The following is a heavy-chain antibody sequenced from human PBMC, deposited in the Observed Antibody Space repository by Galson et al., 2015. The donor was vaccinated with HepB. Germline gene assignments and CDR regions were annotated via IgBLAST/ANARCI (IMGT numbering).Heavy chain of an antibody. V-gene: IGHV4-31*03. J-gene: IGHJ3*02. D-gene: IGHD3-10*01. CDR2: IYYSGST. CDR3: ASTSARGSGKGAFDI. Sequence: TLSLTCTVSGGSISSGGYYWSWIRQHPGKGLEWIGYIYYSGSTYYNPSLKSRVTISVDTSKNQFSLKLSSVTAADTAVYYCASTSARGSGKGAFDIWGQGTMVTVSS. CDR1: GGSISSGGYY.